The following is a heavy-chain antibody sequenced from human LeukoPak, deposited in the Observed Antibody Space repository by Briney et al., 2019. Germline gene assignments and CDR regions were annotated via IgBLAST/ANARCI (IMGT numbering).Heavy chain of an antibody. Sequence: GWSLRLSCAASGFTFSGSAMHWVRQASGKGLEWVGRIRSKANSYATAYAASVKGRFTISRDDSKNTAYLQMNSLKTEDTAVYYCTRRMNYYDSSGYKGDAFDIWGQGTMVTVSS. CDR2: IRSKANSYAT. D-gene: IGHD3-22*01. V-gene: IGHV3-73*01. J-gene: IGHJ3*02. CDR1: GFTFSGSA. CDR3: TRRMNYYDSSGYKGDAFDI.